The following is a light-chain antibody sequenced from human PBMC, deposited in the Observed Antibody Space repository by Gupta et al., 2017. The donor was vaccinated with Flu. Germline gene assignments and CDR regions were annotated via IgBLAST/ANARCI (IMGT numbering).Light chain of an antibody. Sequence: QSVLTQPPSVSAAPGQKVTISCSGGSSIFGSNFVSWYQQLPGTAPKLLIYENNKRHSGIPDRFSGSKSGTSATLAITGLQTGDEAAYYCGTWESTLSAGGLFGGGTKLTVL. J-gene: IGLJ3*02. CDR1: SSIFGSNF. CDR2: ENN. CDR3: GTWESTLSAGGL. V-gene: IGLV1-51*02.